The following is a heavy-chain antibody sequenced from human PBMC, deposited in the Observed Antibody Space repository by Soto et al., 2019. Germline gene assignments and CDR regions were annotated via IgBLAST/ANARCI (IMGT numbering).Heavy chain of an antibody. CDR1: GFTFSSYS. D-gene: IGHD6-13*01. CDR3: ARGPPPSSSWVYYYYMDV. Sequence: GGSLRLSCAASGFTFSSYSMNWVRQAPGKGLEWVSSISSSSSYIYYADSVKGRFTISRDNAKNSLYLQMNSLRAEDTAVYYCARGPPPSSSWVYYYYMDVWGKGTTVTVSS. V-gene: IGHV3-21*01. J-gene: IGHJ6*03. CDR2: ISSSSSYI.